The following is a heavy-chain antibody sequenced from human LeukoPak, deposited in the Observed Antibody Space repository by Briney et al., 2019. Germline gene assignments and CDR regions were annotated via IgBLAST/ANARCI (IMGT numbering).Heavy chain of an antibody. CDR1: GFIFSRFW. CDR2: IKQDDSEI. V-gene: IGHV3-7*01. J-gene: IGHJ4*02. D-gene: IGHD3-3*01. CDR3: ARGLSWSGWLYNF. Sequence: QSGGSLRLSCAASGFIFSRFWMTWVRQAPGQGLEWVANIKQDDSEIYYVDSVKGRFTISRDNAKNSLYLQMNSLRVEDTAVYYSARGLSWSGWLYNFWGQGTLVTVSS.